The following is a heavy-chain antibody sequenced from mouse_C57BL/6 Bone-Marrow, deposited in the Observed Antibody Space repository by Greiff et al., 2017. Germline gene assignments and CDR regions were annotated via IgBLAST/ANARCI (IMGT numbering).Heavy chain of an antibody. CDR3: TTRIYYYSSSYGAMDY. CDR1: GFNIKDDY. D-gene: IGHD1-1*01. CDR2: IDPENGDT. J-gene: IGHJ4*01. V-gene: IGHV14-4*01. Sequence: VQLQQSGAELVRPGASVKLSCKASGFNIKDDYMHWVQQRPEQGLEWIGWIDPENGDTEYASKFQGKATITADKSSNTAYLQLSSLTSEDTAVYDCTTRIYYYSSSYGAMDYWGQGTSVTVSS.